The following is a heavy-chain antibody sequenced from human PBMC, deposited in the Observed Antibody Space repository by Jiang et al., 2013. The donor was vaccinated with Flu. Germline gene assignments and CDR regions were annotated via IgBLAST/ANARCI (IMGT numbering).Heavy chain of an antibody. V-gene: IGHV6-1*01. CDR2: TYYRSKWYN. CDR1: GDSVSGNSVA. CDR3: ASFRDYYYGMDV. J-gene: IGHJ6*04. D-gene: IGHD3-16*02. Sequence: QTLSLTCAISGDSVSGNSVAWNWIRQSPSRGLEWLGRTYYRSKWYNDYALSVKGRITIIPDTSKNQFSLQLNSVTPEDTAVYYCASFRDYYYGMDVWGKGTTVTVSS.